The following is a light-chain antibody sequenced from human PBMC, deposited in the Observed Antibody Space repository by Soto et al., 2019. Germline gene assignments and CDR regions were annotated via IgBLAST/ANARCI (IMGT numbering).Light chain of an antibody. CDR2: DAS. V-gene: IGKV1-5*01. Sequence: DIQMTQSPSTLSASVGDRVTITCRASQSISSWLAWYQQKPGKAPKLLIYDASSLESGVPSRFSGSGSGTVFTLTISSLQPDDFATYYCQQYNSFLTFGPGTKVDIK. CDR3: QQYNSFLT. J-gene: IGKJ3*01. CDR1: QSISSW.